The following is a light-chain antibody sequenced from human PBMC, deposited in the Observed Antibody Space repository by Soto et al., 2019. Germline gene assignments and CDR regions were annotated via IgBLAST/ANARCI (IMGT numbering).Light chain of an antibody. Sequence: EIVLTQSPATLSLSPGERGTLSCRASESVKNYLAWYNQKPGQPPRLLIYDTSIRASGVPARFSGSGSGTDFSLTISSLEPEDFAVYYCQQRTNWRGTFGQGTTVESK. J-gene: IGKJ1*01. CDR1: ESVKNY. CDR3: QQRTNWRGT. CDR2: DTS. V-gene: IGKV3-11*01.